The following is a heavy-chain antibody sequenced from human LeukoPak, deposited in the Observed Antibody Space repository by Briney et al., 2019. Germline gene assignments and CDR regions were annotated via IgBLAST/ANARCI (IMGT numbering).Heavy chain of an antibody. CDR2: IKEDGSEN. J-gene: IGHJ4*02. V-gene: IGHV3-7*04. D-gene: IGHD3-16*01. CDR1: GFTFSDYW. CDR3: ARAYAGGIFDS. Sequence: GGSLRLSCVASGFTFSDYWMSWVRQAPGKGLEWVANIKEDGSENYYVDSVRGRFTISRDNAKNSLYLQMNSLRAEDTAMYYCARAYAGGIFDSWGQGTLVAVSS.